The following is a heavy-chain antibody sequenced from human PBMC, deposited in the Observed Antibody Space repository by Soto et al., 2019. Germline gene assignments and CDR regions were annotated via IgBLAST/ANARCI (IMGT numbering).Heavy chain of an antibody. V-gene: IGHV4-30-4*01. J-gene: IGHJ5*02. CDR1: GGSISSGDYY. D-gene: IGHD6-13*01. CDR3: ARERPDGSRLDP. CDR2: ISYRGST. Sequence: QVQLQESGPGLVKPSQTLSLTCTVSGGSISSGDYYWSWIRQPPGKGLEWIGYISYRGSTYYNPSLKCRVTISVDTSTNQFSLKLSSVTAADTAVYYCARERPDGSRLDPWGQGTLVTVSS.